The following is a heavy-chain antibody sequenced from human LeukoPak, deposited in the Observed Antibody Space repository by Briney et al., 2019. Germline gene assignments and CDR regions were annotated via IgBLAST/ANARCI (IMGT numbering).Heavy chain of an antibody. Sequence: GGSLRLSCAASGFTFTGYYIHWVRQAPGQGLEWMGYINPHSGGTNSPQKFQGRVTMTTDTSISAAYMELSSLISDDTAMYYCVREGNELLSKNFDYWGQGTLVTVSS. CDR2: INPHSGGT. D-gene: IGHD2-21*02. CDR3: VREGNELLSKNFDY. J-gene: IGHJ4*02. V-gene: IGHV1-2*02. CDR1: GFTFTGYY.